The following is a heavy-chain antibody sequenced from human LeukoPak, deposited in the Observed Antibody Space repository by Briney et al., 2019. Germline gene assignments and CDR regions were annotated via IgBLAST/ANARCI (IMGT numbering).Heavy chain of an antibody. CDR1: GFTFSSYW. Sequence: GGSLRLSCAASGFTFSSYWMTWVRQTPGKGLEWVANIKQEGIEIYYVDSVKGRFTISRGNAKNSLYMQMNSLRAEDTAVYYCARVGEFLRSPYYYMDVWGKGTTVTVSS. D-gene: IGHD3-3*01. CDR3: ARVGEFLRSPYYYMDV. CDR2: IKQEGIEI. V-gene: IGHV3-7*01. J-gene: IGHJ6*03.